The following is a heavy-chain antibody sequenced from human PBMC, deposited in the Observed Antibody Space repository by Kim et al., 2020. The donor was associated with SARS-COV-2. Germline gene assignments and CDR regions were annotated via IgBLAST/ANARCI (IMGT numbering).Heavy chain of an antibody. Sequence: GGSLRLSCAASGFTFSSYSMNWVRQAPGKGLEWVSSISSSSSYIYYADSVKGRFTISRDNAKNSLYLQMNSLRAEDTAVYYCARDSLYYYDSSDYYYDRTSFDYWGQGTLVTVSS. CDR2: ISSSSSYI. V-gene: IGHV3-21*01. CDR3: ARDSLYYYDSSDYYYDRTSFDY. D-gene: IGHD3-22*01. CDR1: GFTFSSYS. J-gene: IGHJ4*02.